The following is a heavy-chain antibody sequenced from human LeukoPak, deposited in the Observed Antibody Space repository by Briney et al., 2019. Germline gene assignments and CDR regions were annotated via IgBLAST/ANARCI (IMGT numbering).Heavy chain of an antibody. CDR1: GGSISSYD. V-gene: IGHV4-4*07. D-gene: IGHD6-19*01. Sequence: PSETLSLTCTVSGGSISSYDWSWIRQPAGKGLEWIGHFYSSGSTNYNPSLKSRVTMSIDTSKNQFSLKLSSVTAADTAVYFCARGSRSGWHSDYWGQGTLVTVSS. J-gene: IGHJ4*02. CDR3: ARGSRSGWHSDY. CDR2: FYSSGST.